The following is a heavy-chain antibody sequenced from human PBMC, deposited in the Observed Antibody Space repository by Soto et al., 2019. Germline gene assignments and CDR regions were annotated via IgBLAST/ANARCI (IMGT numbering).Heavy chain of an antibody. Sequence: SVKVSCKASGGTFSSYAISWVRQAPGQGLEWMGGIIPIFGTANYAQKFQGRVTITADESTSTAYMELSSLRSEDTAVYYCARDYYYDSMGAKLFLTRDDAFDIWGQGTMVTVSS. J-gene: IGHJ3*02. CDR2: IIPIFGTA. V-gene: IGHV1-69*13. CDR1: GGTFSSYA. CDR3: ARDYYYDSMGAKLFLTRDDAFDI. D-gene: IGHD3-22*01.